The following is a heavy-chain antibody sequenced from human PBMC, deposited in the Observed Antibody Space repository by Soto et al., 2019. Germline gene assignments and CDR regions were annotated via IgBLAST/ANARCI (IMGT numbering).Heavy chain of an antibody. CDR3: SGGVGDAF. Sequence: EVPLVESGGGLVQTGGSLRLSCAIFESTVSRDWMNWVRQAPGKGLEWVAHINQDGSEKYYVDSVKDRFTISRDNAKKLLSMHMNSLQPAKTGMCYCSGGVGDAFWGKGTLVTVSS. CDR1: ESTVSRDW. J-gene: IGHJ4*02. CDR2: INQDGSEK. D-gene: IGHD1-26*01. V-gene: IGHV3-7*04.